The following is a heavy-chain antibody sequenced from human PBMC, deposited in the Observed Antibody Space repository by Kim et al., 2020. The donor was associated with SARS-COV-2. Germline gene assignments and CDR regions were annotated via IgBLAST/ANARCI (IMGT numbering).Heavy chain of an antibody. CDR2: IIPIFGTA. J-gene: IGHJ5*02. CDR1: GGTFSSYA. V-gene: IGHV1-69*13. D-gene: IGHD3-22*01. Sequence: SVKVSCKASGGTFSSYAISWVRQAPGQGLEWMGGIIPIFGTANYAQKFQGRVTITADESTSTAYMELSSLRSEDTAVYYCARVRAYYYDSSGYPNWFDPWGQGTLVTVSS. CDR3: ARVRAYYYDSSGYPNWFDP.